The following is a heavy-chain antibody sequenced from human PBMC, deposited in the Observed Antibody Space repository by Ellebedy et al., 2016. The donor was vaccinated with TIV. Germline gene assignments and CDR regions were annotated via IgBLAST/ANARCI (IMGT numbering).Heavy chain of an antibody. CDR1: GFSFGIFG. CDR2: ISRTSEYI. J-gene: IGHJ4*02. CDR3: ARDSPTGRGNDY. V-gene: IGHV3-21*01. Sequence: ESLKISCVASGFSFGIFGMNWVRQAPGKGLEWVSTISRTSEYIYYVDSVKGRFTISRDDAQNSLYLQMNSLRAEDTAVYYCARDSPTGRGNDYWGQGTLVTVSS. D-gene: IGHD3-10*01.